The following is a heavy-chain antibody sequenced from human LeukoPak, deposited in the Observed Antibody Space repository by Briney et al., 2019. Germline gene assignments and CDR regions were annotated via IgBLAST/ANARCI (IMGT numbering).Heavy chain of an antibody. V-gene: IGHV3-73*01. CDR1: GFTVSGST. CDR2: IRSKVNNYAT. D-gene: IGHD6-13*01. Sequence: PGGSLRLSCAASGFTVSGSTIHWVRQASGKGLEWVGRIRSKVNNYATAYAASVKGRFTIFRDDSKNTTYLQMSSLKTEDTAVYYCSSSSITAPGTSGYWGQGTLVTVSS. CDR3: SSSSITAPGTSGY. J-gene: IGHJ4*02.